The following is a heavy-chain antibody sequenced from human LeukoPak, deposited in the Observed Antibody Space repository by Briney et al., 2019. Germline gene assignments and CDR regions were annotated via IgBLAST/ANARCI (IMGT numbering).Heavy chain of an antibody. Sequence: SETQSLTCTVSGGSIRTDGSYWAWIRQPPGKGLEWIGSIYIDGITHYNSSLQSRVTLSIDTSKNHFSLRLTSVTAADTAVFYCARLFTRAWEYRFGMDVWGQGTAVTVSS. D-gene: IGHD1-26*01. CDR2: IYIDGIT. CDR3: ARLFTRAWEYRFGMDV. J-gene: IGHJ6*02. V-gene: IGHV4-39*02. CDR1: GGSIRTDGSY.